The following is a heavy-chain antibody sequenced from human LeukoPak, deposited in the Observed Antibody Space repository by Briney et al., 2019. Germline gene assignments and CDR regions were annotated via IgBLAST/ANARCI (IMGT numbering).Heavy chain of an antibody. V-gene: IGHV2-5*02. CDR3: AHSSRDTYAFDI. J-gene: IGHJ3*02. CDR2: IYWDDDK. D-gene: IGHD2-2*01. CDR1: GFSLSTSEMG. Sequence: SGPTLVNPTQTLTLTCTFSGFSLSTSEMGVGWIRQPPGKALEWLALIYWDDDKRYSPSLKSRLTITKDTSKNQMVLTMTNMDPVDTATYYCAHSSRDTYAFDIWGQGTMVTVSS.